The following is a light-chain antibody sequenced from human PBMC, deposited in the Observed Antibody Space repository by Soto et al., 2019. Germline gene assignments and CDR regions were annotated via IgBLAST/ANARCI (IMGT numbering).Light chain of an antibody. J-gene: IGLJ3*02. V-gene: IGLV2-8*01. CDR1: RRDVGGYKD. CDR3: SSYAGSNVM. Sequence: QSALTQPPSASGSPGQSVTISCTGTRRDVGGYKDVSWYQQHPGKAPKLLIYEVTNRPSGVPDRFSGSKSGNTASLTVSGLQAEDEADYYCSSYAGSNVMFGGGTKLTVL. CDR2: EVT.